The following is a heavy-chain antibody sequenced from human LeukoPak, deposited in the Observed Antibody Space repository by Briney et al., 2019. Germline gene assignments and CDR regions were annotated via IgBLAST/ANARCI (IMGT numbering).Heavy chain of an antibody. D-gene: IGHD5-18*01. J-gene: IGHJ4*02. CDR3: AGVKMATAYFDC. CDR1: GGSISGGGYF. CDR2: MYYSGST. Sequence: PSETLSLTCTVSGGSISGGGYFWSWLRQHPGKGLEWIGFMYYSGSTYYNPSLKSRLIISVDTSNSQISLKLSSVTAADTAIYYCAGVKMATAYFDCWGQGTLVTVSS. V-gene: IGHV4-31*03.